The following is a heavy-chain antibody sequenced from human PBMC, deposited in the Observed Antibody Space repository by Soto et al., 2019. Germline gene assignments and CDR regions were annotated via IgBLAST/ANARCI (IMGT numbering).Heavy chain of an antibody. J-gene: IGHJ5*01. CDR1: CGSISSYY. D-gene: IGHD6-19*01. CDR2: IYYSGST. CDR3: ARDRWGSGWYDS. Sequence: PSVTLSLTCAVSCGSISSYYFSCIRQPPGKGLEWIGYIYYSGSTNYNPSLKSRVTISVDTSKNQFSLKLSSVTAADTAVYYCARDRWGSGWYDSWGQGTLVTVSS. V-gene: IGHV4-59*01.